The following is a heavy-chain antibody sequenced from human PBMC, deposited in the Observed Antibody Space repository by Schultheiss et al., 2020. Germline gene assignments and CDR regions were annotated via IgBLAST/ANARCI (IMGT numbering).Heavy chain of an antibody. CDR2: IYSGGST. CDR1: GFTFSSYW. Sequence: GGSLRLSCAASGFTFSSYWMHWVRQAPGKGLVWVSVIYSGGSTYYADSVKGRFTISRDNSKNTLYLQMNSLRAEDTAVYYCARDGWGMDVWGQGTTVTVSS. CDR3: ARDGWGMDV. J-gene: IGHJ6*02. D-gene: IGHD5-24*01. V-gene: IGHV3-66*02.